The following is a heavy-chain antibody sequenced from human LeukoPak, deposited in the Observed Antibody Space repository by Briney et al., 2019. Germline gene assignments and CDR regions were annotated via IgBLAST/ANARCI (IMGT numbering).Heavy chain of an antibody. CDR3: AKGTCTNGIRWFDY. D-gene: IGHD2-8*01. J-gene: IGHJ4*02. Sequence: GGSLRLSCAASGFTFSSYAMSWVRQAPGKGLEWVSAISAGGVGTYYADSVRGRFTISRDNSKNTLYLQMNSLRAEDTAVYHCAKGTCTNGIRWFDYWGQGTLVTVSS. V-gene: IGHV3-23*01. CDR2: ISAGGVGT. CDR1: GFTFSSYA.